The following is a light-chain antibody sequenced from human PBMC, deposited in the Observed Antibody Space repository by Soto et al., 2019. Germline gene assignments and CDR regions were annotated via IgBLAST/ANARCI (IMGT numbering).Light chain of an antibody. CDR3: QHYDSSRT. CDR1: QSVDSTY. CDR2: GTS. J-gene: IGKJ1*01. Sequence: DILLTQSPCTLSLSPGESATLSCRASQSVDSTYITWYQQKPGQAPSLLIYGTSGRATGIPDRLSGSGSGTDFTLTISRLEPEDSAVYYCQHYDSSRTFGQGTKVDIK. V-gene: IGKV3-20*01.